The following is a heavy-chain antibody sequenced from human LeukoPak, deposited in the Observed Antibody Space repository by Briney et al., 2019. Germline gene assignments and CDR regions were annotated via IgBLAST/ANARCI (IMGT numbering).Heavy chain of an antibody. D-gene: IGHD6-6*01. V-gene: IGHV3-23*01. CDR2: ISGSGGST. Sequence: GGSLRLSCAASGFTFSSYAMYWVRQAPGKGLEWVSGISGSGGSTYFADSVKGRFTISRDNSKNTLFLQMTSLRAEDTAVYYCARDVAPRPYYYMDVWGRGTTVTVSS. J-gene: IGHJ6*03. CDR3: ARDVAPRPYYYMDV. CDR1: GFTFSSYA.